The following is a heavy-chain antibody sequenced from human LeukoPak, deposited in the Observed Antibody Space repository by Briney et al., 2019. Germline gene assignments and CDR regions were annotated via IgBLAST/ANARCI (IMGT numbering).Heavy chain of an antibody. CDR3: ARDVSGYYYYYYYMDV. J-gene: IGHJ6*03. Sequence: PSETLSLTCSVSGYSISSGYYWGWIRQPPGKGLEWIGSIHYSGSTYYNPSLKSRVTISVDTSKNQFSLKLSSVTAADTAVYYCARDVSGYYYYYYYMDVWGKGTTVTVSS. CDR1: GYSISSGYY. D-gene: IGHD3-22*01. CDR2: IHYSGST. V-gene: IGHV4-38-2*02.